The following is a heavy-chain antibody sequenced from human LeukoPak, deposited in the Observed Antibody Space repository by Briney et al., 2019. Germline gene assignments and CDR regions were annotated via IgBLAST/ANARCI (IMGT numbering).Heavy chain of an antibody. D-gene: IGHD6-6*01. CDR1: GYTFTSYD. Sequence: ASVKVSCTASGYTFTSYDINWVRQATGQGLEWMGWMNPNSGNTGYAQKFQGRLTITRNTSIGTAYLELSSLRSEDTAVYYCARGASRSFDYWGQGTLVTVSS. CDR2: MNPNSGNT. J-gene: IGHJ4*02. CDR3: ARGASRSFDY. V-gene: IGHV1-8*03.